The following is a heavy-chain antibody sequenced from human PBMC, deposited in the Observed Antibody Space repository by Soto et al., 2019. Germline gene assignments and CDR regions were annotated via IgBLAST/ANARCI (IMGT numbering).Heavy chain of an antibody. V-gene: IGHV3-21*01. D-gene: IGHD3-22*01. CDR2: ISSNGNYI. CDR3: ARGTHYYDSIGYSHFFDY. Sequence: GGSLRLSCRASGFTFSDFAMSWVRQAPGKGLEWVSSISSNGNYIYYADSMKGRFTISRDNAEKSLYLQMNSLRGEDTAVYYCARGTHYYDSIGYSHFFDYWGQGTLVTVS. J-gene: IGHJ4*02. CDR1: GFTFSDFA.